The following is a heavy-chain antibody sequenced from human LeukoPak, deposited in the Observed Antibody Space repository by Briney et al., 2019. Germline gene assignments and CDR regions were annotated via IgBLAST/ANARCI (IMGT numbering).Heavy chain of an antibody. J-gene: IGHJ3*02. CDR2: IYSGGST. D-gene: IGHD1-26*01. CDR3: ARGGSYLSAFDI. Sequence: GGSLRLSCAASGFTFSRNSMNWVRQAPGKGLEWVSIIYSGGSTFYADSVKGRFTISRDNSKNTLYLQMNSLRAEDTAVYYCARGGSYLSAFDIWGQGTMVTVSS. CDR1: GFTFSRNS. V-gene: IGHV3-53*01.